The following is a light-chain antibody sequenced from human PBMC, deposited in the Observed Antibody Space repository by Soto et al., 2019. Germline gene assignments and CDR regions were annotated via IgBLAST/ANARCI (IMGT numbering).Light chain of an antibody. CDR2: GNS. CDR3: QSYDSSLSGSGV. J-gene: IGLJ1*01. Sequence: QSVLTQPPSVSGAPGQRVTMSGTGSSSNIGAGYDVHWYQQLPGTAPKLLIYGNSNRPSGVPDRFSGSKSGTSASLAITGLQAEDEADYYCQSYDSSLSGSGVFGTGTKLTVL. V-gene: IGLV1-40*01. CDR1: SSNIGAGYD.